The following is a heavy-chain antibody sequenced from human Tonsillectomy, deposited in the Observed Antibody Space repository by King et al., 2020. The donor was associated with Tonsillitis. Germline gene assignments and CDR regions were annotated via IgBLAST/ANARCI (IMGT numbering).Heavy chain of an antibody. CDR1: GGTFGSYA. CDR2: IIPILGTA. Sequence: QLVQSGAEVKKPGSSVKVSCKTSGGTFGSYALSWVRQAPGQGLEWMGGIIPILGTANYAQKFQGRVTLTADASTSTAFMELSSLRSEDTAVYYCARDAIAVAGTDYWGQGTLVTVSS. CDR3: ARDAIAVAGTDY. D-gene: IGHD6-19*01. V-gene: IGHV1-69*01. J-gene: IGHJ4*02.